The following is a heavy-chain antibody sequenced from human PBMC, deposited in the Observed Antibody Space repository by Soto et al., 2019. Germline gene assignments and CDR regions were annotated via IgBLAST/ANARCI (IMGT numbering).Heavy chain of an antibody. CDR3: AKDYLSGSYYQYYYYGMDV. J-gene: IGHJ6*02. D-gene: IGHD3-10*01. Sequence: GGSLRLSCAASGFTFSSYAMSWVRQAPGKGLEWVSAISGSGGSTYYADSVKGRFTISRDNSKNTLYLQMNSLRAEDTAVYYCAKDYLSGSYYQYYYYGMDVWGQGTTVTVS. V-gene: IGHV3-23*01. CDR1: GFTFSSYA. CDR2: ISGSGGST.